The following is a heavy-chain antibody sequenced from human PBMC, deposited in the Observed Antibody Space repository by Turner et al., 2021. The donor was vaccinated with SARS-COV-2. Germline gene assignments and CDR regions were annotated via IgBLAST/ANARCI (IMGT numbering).Heavy chain of an antibody. CDR2: ISHDATTK. J-gene: IGHJ4*02. V-gene: IGHV3-30-3*01. CDR1: GFRFSNYA. D-gene: IGHD6-13*01. CDR3: ARDPDPGINPADY. Sequence: QVQLVESGGGAVQPGRSLRLSGVAFGFRFSNYAMHWLRRAPGKWLEWVAVISHDATTKHYAESVKGRFTISRDNAKNSLYLQMNSLRAEDTAVYYCARDPDPGINPADYWGQGTLVTVSS.